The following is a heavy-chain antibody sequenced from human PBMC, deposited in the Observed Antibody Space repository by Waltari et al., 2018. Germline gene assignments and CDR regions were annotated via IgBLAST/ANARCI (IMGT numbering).Heavy chain of an antibody. CDR3: ARAWAQLGDSNYFDY. D-gene: IGHD1-1*01. V-gene: IGHV3-66*02. CDR1: GFTVSSNY. J-gene: IGHJ4*02. CDR2: IYGVGST. Sequence: EVQLVESGGGLVQPGGSLRLSCAASGFTVSSNYMSWVRQAPGKGLEWVSVIYGVGSTYYADSVKGRFTISRDNSKNTLYLQMNSLRAEDTAVYYCARAWAQLGDSNYFDYWGQGTLVTVSS.